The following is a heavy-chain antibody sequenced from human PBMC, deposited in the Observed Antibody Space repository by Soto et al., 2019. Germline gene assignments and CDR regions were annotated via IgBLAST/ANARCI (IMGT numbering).Heavy chain of an antibody. J-gene: IGHJ4*02. CDR3: ARRADPFDF. CDR1: GVSIINNY. V-gene: IGHV4-4*07. CDR2: VYSSGRT. Sequence: QVQLQESGPGLVKPSETLSLTCAVSGVSIINNYWTWIRQPAGKGLEWLGRVYSSGRTTYNPSLQSRLTTSVDTSKNQFSLHLTSVTAADTAVYYCARRADPFDFWGQGMLVTVSS.